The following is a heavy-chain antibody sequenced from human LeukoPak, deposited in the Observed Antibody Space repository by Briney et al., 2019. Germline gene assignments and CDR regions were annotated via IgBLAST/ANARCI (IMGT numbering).Heavy chain of an antibody. CDR2: IYYSGST. CDR1: GGSISSYY. J-gene: IGHJ4*02. Sequence: PSETLSLTCTVSGGSISSYYWSWLRQPPGKGLEWIGYIYYSGSTNYNPSLKSRVTISVDTSKNQFSLKLSSVTAADPAVYYCARGYCSGGSCDWSGTTLLVYFDYWGQGTLVTVSS. V-gene: IGHV4-59*08. D-gene: IGHD2-15*01. CDR3: ARGYCSGGSCDWSGTTLLVYFDY.